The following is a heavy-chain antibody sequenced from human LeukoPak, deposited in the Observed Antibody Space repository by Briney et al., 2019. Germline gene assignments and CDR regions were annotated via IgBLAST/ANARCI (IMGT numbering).Heavy chain of an antibody. V-gene: IGHV3-23*01. CDR1: RLTSSEYS. J-gene: IGHJ5*02. CDR2: IIANGRET. Sequence: RGSLRLSSAPSRLTSSEYSLSRGRPAPGEGREWGSQIIANGRETYYTNSVKGRFTISRDNSKNTLYLEMNSLRADDTAVYYCAKGGYTTSFDPWGQGTLVTVSS. CDR3: AKGGYTTSFDP. D-gene: IGHD2-15*01.